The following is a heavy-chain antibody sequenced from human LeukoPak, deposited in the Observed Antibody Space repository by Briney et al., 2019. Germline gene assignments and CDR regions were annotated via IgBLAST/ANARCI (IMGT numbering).Heavy chain of an antibody. CDR3: GRREWVPYYFDY. CDR2: IYTSGRT. CDR1: GGSISSYY. D-gene: IGHD3-3*01. J-gene: IGHJ4*02. V-gene: IGHV4-4*07. Sequence: ASETLSLTCTVSGGSISSYYWSWIRQPAGKGLEWIGRIYTSGRTNYNPSLKSRVTISVDTSKNQFSLKLTSVTAADTAVYYCGRREWVPYYFDYGGQEPLATVSS.